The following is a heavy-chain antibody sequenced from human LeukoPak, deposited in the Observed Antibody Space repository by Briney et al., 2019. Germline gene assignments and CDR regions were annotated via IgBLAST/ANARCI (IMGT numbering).Heavy chain of an antibody. Sequence: GGSLRLSCAASGFTFSSYGMHWVRQAPGKGLEWVSSITSSSSYIYYADSVKGRFTISRDNAKNSLYLQMNSLRAEDTAVYYCARDHGTRGSCSGGTCYLVFGGQGTLVTVSS. V-gene: IGHV3-21*01. D-gene: IGHD2-15*01. CDR1: GFTFSSYG. CDR3: ARDHGTRGSCSGGTCYLVF. J-gene: IGHJ4*02. CDR2: ITSSSSYI.